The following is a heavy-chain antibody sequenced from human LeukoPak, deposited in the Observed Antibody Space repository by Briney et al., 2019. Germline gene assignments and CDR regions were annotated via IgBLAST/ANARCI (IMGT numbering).Heavy chain of an antibody. CDR3: AGNRDPFGVDV. CDR2: IYYSGST. D-gene: IGHD3-3*01. V-gene: IGHV4-31*03. J-gene: IGHJ6*02. Sequence: SETLSLTCTVSGGSISSGGYYWSWIRQHPGKGLEWIGYIYYSGSTYYNPSLKSRVTISVDTSKNQFSLKLSSVTAADTAVYYCAGNRDPFGVDVRGQGTTVTVSS. CDR1: GGSISSGGYY.